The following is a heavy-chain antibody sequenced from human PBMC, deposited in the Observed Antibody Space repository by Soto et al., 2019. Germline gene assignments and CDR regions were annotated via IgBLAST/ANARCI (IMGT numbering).Heavy chain of an antibody. V-gene: IGHV4-39*01. CDR3: ARQRVLSTNMFITSFDP. D-gene: IGHD3-10*02. Sequence: PSETLSLTCSLSGGSINSSDHFWGWIRQTPGKGLEGIGSVYYTETTYYNPSLKSPVTISVETSRNTFSLKVNSVTAADTGIYYCARQRVLSTNMFITSFDPWGQGTLVTVYS. CDR2: VYYTETT. CDR1: GGSINSSDHF. J-gene: IGHJ5*02.